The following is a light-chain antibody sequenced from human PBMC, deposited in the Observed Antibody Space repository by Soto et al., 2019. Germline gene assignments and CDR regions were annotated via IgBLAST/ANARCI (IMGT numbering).Light chain of an antibody. CDR3: QQYGSSPLT. Sequence: EIVLTQSPGTLSLSPGERATLSCRASQSVSSSYLAWYQQQPGQAPRLLIYGASSRDTGIQDRFSGSGSGTDFTVTISRLEPEEFAVYYCQQYGSSPLTFGGGTKVEIK. CDR1: QSVSSSY. CDR2: GAS. V-gene: IGKV3-20*01. J-gene: IGKJ4*01.